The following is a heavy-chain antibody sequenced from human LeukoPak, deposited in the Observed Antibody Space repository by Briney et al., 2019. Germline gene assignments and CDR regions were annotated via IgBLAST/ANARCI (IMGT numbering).Heavy chain of an antibody. Sequence: SETLSPTCTVSGGSISSYYWSWIRQPPGKGLEWIGYIYYSGSTNYNPSLKSRVTISVDTSKNQFSLKLSSVTAADTAVYYCARDPYGSGSYPYWGQGTLVTVSS. CDR1: GGSISSYY. J-gene: IGHJ4*02. D-gene: IGHD3-10*01. CDR3: ARDPYGSGSYPY. CDR2: IYYSGST. V-gene: IGHV4-59*01.